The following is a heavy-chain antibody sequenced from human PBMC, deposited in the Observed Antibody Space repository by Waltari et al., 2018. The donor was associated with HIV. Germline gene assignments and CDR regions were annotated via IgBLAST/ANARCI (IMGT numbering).Heavy chain of an antibody. D-gene: IGHD2-21*02. V-gene: IGHV4-38-2*02. CDR3: ASPGGVVTAIREYFDY. J-gene: IGHJ4*02. CDR1: GYSIISGYY. Sequence: QVHLQESGPGLVKPSETLSLTCTVPGYSIISGYYWGWIRQPSGEGLEWIGSIYHSGSNYYHPSLKSRVTISVDTSKNQFSLKLSSVTAADTAVYYCASPGGVVTAIREYFDYWGQGTLVTVSS. CDR2: IYHSGSN.